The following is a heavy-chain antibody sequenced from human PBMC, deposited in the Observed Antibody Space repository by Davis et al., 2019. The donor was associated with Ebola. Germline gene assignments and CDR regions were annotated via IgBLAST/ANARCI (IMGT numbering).Heavy chain of an antibody. CDR3: AKAYYDYSNYGYYYYGMDV. CDR2: ISWNSGSI. J-gene: IGHJ6*04. D-gene: IGHD4-11*01. Sequence: GGSLRLSCAASGFTFDDYAMHWVRQAPGKGLEWVSGISWNSGSIGYADSVKGRFTISRDNAKNSLYLQMNSLRAEDTALYYCAKAYYDYSNYGYYYYGMDVWGKGTTVTVSS. V-gene: IGHV3-9*01. CDR1: GFTFDDYA.